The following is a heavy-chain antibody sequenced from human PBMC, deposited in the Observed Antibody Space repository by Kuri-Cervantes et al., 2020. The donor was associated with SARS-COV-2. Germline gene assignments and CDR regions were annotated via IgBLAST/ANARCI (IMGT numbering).Heavy chain of an antibody. J-gene: IGHJ3*02. D-gene: IGHD6-6*01. CDR1: GGSFSGYY. CDR3: ARASSSYAFDI. V-gene: IGHV4-59*01. Sequence: GSLRLSCAVYGGSFSGYYWSWIRQPPGKGLEWIGYIYYSGSTNYNPSLKSRVTISVDTSKNQFSLKLSSVTAADTAVYYCARASSSYAFDIWGQGTMVTCSS. CDR2: IYYSGST.